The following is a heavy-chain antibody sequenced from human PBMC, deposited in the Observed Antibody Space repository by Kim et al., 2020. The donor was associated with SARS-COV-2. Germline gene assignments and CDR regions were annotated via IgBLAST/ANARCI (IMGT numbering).Heavy chain of an antibody. Sequence: SPSFQGQVTISADRSITTAYLQWSSLKASDTAMYYCARHGGTTLSEAFDIWGQGTMVTVSS. D-gene: IGHD1-7*01. CDR3: ARHGGTTLSEAFDI. J-gene: IGHJ3*02. V-gene: IGHV5-51*01.